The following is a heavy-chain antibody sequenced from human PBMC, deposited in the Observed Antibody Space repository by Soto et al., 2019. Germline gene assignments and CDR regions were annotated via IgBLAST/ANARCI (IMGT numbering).Heavy chain of an antibody. J-gene: IGHJ5*02. CDR2: IYYSGST. D-gene: IGHD6-19*01. V-gene: IGHV4-39*01. Sequence: SETLSLTCTVSGGSISSSSYYWGWIRQPPGKGLEWIGSIYYSGSTYYNPSLKSRVTISVDTSKNQFSLKLSSVTAADTAVYYCARWGKPSRGWYSSNWFDTWGQGTLVTVSS. CDR1: GGSISSSSYY. CDR3: ARWGKPSRGWYSSNWFDT.